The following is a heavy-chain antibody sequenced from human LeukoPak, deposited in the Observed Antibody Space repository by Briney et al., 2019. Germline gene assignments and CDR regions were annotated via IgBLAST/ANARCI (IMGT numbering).Heavy chain of an antibody. J-gene: IGHJ6*02. CDR2: ISYDGSNK. CDR1: GFTFSSYG. D-gene: IGHD6-13*01. Sequence: GGSLRLSCAASGFTFSSYGMHWVRQAPGKGLEWVAVISYDGSNKYYADSVKGRFTISRDNSKNTLYLQMNSLRAEDTAVYYCAKDVSSWTHYGMDVWGQGTTVTVSS. V-gene: IGHV3-30*18. CDR3: AKDVSSWTHYGMDV.